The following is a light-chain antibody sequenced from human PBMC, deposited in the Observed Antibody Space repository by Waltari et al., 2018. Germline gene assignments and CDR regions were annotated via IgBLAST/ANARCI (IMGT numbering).Light chain of an antibody. Sequence: DIHMTQSPISLSASVGDRVTITCRTNQGISNYLNWYQQKRGSSPKLLIYGASTLQGGVPSRFTGSGSGKDFTLTISSLQTEDFATYFCQQSYSNMYTFGQGTK. CDR2: GAS. CDR1: QGISNY. CDR3: QQSYSNMYT. V-gene: IGKV1-39*01. J-gene: IGKJ2*01.